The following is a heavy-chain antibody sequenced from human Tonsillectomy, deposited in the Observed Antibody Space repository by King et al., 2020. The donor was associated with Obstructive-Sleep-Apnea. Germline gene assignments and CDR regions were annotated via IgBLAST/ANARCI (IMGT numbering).Heavy chain of an antibody. V-gene: IGHV1-2*02. Sequence: VQLEQSGAEVKKPGASVKVSCKASGYTFTDYYMHWVRQAPGQGLEWRGWINTNRGGTNYAQKFQGRVTMTRDTSISTAYSELSRMRSDDTAGYYCARDWTDGWFDPWGQGTLVTVSS. D-gene: IGHD1-1*01. CDR1: GYTFTDYY. CDR3: ARDWTDGWFDP. J-gene: IGHJ5*02. CDR2: INTNRGGT.